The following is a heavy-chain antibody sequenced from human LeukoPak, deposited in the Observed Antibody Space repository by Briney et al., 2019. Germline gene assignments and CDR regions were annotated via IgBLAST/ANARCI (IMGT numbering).Heavy chain of an antibody. CDR3: ARRWELDAFDI. J-gene: IGHJ3*02. D-gene: IGHD1-26*01. Sequence: GESLKISCKGSGYRFTNYWIGWVRQMPGKGLEWMGIIYPGDSDTRYSPSFQGQVTISADKSISTAYLQWSSLKASDTAMYYCARRWELDAFDIWGQGTMVTVSS. CDR2: IYPGDSDT. V-gene: IGHV5-51*01. CDR1: GYRFTNYW.